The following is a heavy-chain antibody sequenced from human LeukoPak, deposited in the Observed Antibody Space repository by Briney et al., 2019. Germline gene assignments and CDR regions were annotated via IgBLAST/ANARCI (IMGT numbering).Heavy chain of an antibody. CDR1: GHTLNKLA. CDR2: INPNSGDT. V-gene: IGHV1-2*02. Sequence: ASVKVSCKVSGHTLNKLAMQWVRQAPGKGLEWMGWINPNSGDTNYAQEFQGRVTMTRDTSISTAYMELSRLTSDDTAIYYCARDGAFDLWGQGTMVTVSS. J-gene: IGHJ3*01. CDR3: ARDGAFDL.